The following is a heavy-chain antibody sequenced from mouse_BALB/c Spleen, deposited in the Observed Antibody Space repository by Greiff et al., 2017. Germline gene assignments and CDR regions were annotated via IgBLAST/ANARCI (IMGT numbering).Heavy chain of an antibody. CDR1: GFTFSSYG. Sequence: EVKLVESGGDLVKPGGSLKLSCAASGFTFSSYGMSWVRQTPDKRLEWVATISSGGSYTYYPDSVKGRFTISRDNAKNTLYLQMSGLKSEDTAMYYCARPYYYGSSFFAYWGQGTLVTVSA. J-gene: IGHJ3*01. V-gene: IGHV5-6*02. CDR3: ARPYYYGSSFFAY. CDR2: ISSGGSYT. D-gene: IGHD1-1*01.